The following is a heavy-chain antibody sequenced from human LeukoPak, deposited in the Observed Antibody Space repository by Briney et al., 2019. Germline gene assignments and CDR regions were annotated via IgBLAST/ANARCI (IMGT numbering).Heavy chain of an antibody. CDR1: GFTFSSYG. J-gene: IGHJ6*03. Sequence: GGSLRLSCAASGFTFSSYGMHWVRQAPGKGLEWVAFIRYDGSNKYYADSVKGRFTISRDNSKNTLYLQMNSLRAEDTAVYYCAKDRKSGSLPYYHYYYMDVWGKGTTVTISS. CDR3: AKDRKSGSLPYYHYYYMDV. V-gene: IGHV3-30*02. D-gene: IGHD3-10*01. CDR2: IRYDGSNK.